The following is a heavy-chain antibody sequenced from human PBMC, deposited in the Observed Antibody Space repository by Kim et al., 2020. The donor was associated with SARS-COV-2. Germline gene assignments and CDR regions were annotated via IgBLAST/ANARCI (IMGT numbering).Heavy chain of an antibody. CDR3: VTRNSYNSGSYYAGAPFDF. Sequence: GGSLRLSCSASGFTFSNYAMHWVRQAPGKGLEYVSAISSDGGSTYYADSVKGRFTISRDNSKNMLYVQMSSLRVEDTAIYYCVTRNSYNSGSYYAGAPFDFWGQGTLVTVS. V-gene: IGHV3-64*05. D-gene: IGHD3-10*01. J-gene: IGHJ4*02. CDR1: GFTFSNYA. CDR2: ISSDGGST.